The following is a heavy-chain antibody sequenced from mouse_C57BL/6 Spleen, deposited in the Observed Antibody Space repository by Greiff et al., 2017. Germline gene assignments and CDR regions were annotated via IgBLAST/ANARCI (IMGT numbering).Heavy chain of an antibody. Sequence: QVQLQQPGTELVKPGASVKLSCKASGYTFTSYWMHWVKQRPGQGLEWIGNINPSNGGTNYNEKFKSKATLTVEKSSSTAYMQLSSLTSEDSAVYYCASYYYGSSYWYFDVWGTGTTVTVSS. D-gene: IGHD1-1*01. CDR3: ASYYYGSSYWYFDV. J-gene: IGHJ1*03. V-gene: IGHV1-53*01. CDR2: INPSNGGT. CDR1: GYTFTSYW.